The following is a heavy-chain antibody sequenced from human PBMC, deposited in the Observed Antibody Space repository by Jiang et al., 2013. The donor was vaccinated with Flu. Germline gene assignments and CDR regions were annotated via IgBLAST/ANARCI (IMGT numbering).Heavy chain of an antibody. CDR2: IYYSGST. Sequence: GSGLVKPSETLSLTCTVSDGSISSSSYYWGWIRQPPGKGLEWIGSIYYSGSTYYNPSLKSRVTISVDTSKNQFSLKLSSVTAADTAVYYCARRADSRDRGYFDYWGQGTRVTVSS. D-gene: IGHD3-22*01. J-gene: IGHJ4*02. CDR1: DGSISSSSYY. CDR3: ARRADSRDRGYFDY. V-gene: IGHV4-39*01.